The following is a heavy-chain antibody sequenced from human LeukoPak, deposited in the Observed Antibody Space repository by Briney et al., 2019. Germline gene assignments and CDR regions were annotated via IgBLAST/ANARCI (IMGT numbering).Heavy chain of an antibody. D-gene: IGHD3-10*01. Sequence: PSETLSLTCAVSGGSISSSNWWSWVRQPPGKGLEWIGEINHSGSTNYNPSLKSRVTISVDTSKNQFSLKLSSVTAADTPVYYCARLRPYYYGSGSYSIAFDYWGQGTLVTVSS. CDR1: GGSISSSNW. CDR2: INHSGST. V-gene: IGHV4-4*02. CDR3: ARLRPYYYGSGSYSIAFDY. J-gene: IGHJ4*02.